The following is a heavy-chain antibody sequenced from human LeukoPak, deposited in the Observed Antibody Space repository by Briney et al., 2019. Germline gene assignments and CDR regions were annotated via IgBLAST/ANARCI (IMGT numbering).Heavy chain of an antibody. V-gene: IGHV3-23*01. Sequence: QSGGSLRLSCAASGFTLNKYAMTWVRQAPGKGLEWVSAISGSGGSTYYADSVKGRFTISRDNSKNTLYLQMNSLRAEDTAVYYCAKPPPGYYGMDVWGQGTTVTVSS. CDR1: GFTLNKYA. CDR3: AKPPPGYYGMDV. J-gene: IGHJ6*02. CDR2: ISGSGGST. D-gene: IGHD7-27*01.